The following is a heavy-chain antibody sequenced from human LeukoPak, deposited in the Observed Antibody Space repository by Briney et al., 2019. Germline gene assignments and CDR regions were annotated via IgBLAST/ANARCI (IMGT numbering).Heavy chain of an antibody. CDR1: GFTFSSYS. CDR3: ARDSAGYYDYVWGSYRCFDY. V-gene: IGHV3-48*01. J-gene: IGHJ4*02. D-gene: IGHD3-16*02. CDR2: IISSSSTI. Sequence: PGGSLRLSCAASGFTFSSYSMNWVRRAPGKGLEWVSYIISSSSTIYYADSVKGRFTISRDNANNSLYLQMHSLRAEDTAVYYCARDSAGYYDYVWGSYRCFDYWGQGTLVTVSS.